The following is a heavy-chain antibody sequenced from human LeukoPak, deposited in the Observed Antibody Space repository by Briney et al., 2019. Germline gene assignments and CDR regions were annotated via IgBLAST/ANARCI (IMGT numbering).Heavy chain of an antibody. J-gene: IGHJ4*02. V-gene: IGHV7-4-1*02. CDR2: INTNTGNP. Sequence: ASVKVSCKASGYTFTNYAMNWVRQAPGQGLEWMGWINTNTGNPTYAQGLTGRFVFSLDASVSTAYLQISSLKAEDTAVYYCARDLVLRFLGHFGYWGQGTLVTVSS. D-gene: IGHD3-3*01. CDR3: ARDLVLRFLGHFGY. CDR1: GYTFTNYA.